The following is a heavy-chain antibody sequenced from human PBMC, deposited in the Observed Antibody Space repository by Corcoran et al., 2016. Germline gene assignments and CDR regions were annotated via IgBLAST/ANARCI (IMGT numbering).Heavy chain of an antibody. CDR2: IDAGNGKT. CDR1: GYSFTNYA. Sequence: QVPLVQSGAEVKAPGASVKVSCKASGYSFTNYAVHWVRQAPGERLEWMAWIDAGNGKTKYSQKFRDRLTITRDPSANTAYLELNRRRSEDTAVYYGARGRWSSSAVLDYRDDWGQGTLVTVSS. V-gene: IGHV1-3*01. CDR3: ARGRWSSSAVLDYRDD. J-gene: IGHJ4*02. D-gene: IGHD2-8*02.